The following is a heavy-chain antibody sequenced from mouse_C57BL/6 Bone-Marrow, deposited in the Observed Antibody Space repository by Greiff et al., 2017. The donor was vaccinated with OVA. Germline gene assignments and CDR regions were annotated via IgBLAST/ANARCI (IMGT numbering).Heavy chain of an antibody. CDR3: ASPTVVARGYFDY. D-gene: IGHD1-1*01. CDR1: GYTFTSYW. J-gene: IGHJ2*01. V-gene: IGHV1-64*01. Sequence: QVQLQQPGAELVKPGASVKLSCKASGYTFTSYWMHWVKQRPGQGLGWIGMIHPNSGSTNYNEKFKSKATLTVDKSSSTAYMQLSSLTSEDSAVYYCASPTVVARGYFDYWGQGTTLTVSS. CDR2: IHPNSGST.